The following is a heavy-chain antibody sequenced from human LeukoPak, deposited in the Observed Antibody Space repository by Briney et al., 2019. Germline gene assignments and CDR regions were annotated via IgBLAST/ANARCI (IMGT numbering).Heavy chain of an antibody. CDR1: GFTLSSYG. CDR3: AKDRIRIAAAGFDFDY. V-gene: IGHV3-30*02. D-gene: IGHD6-13*01. CDR2: IRYDGSNK. Sequence: PGGSLRLSCAASGFTLSSYGMHWVRQAPGKGLEWVAFIRYDGSNKYYADSVKGRFTISRDNSKNTLYLQMNSLRAEDTAVYYCAKDRIRIAAAGFDFDYWGQGTLVTVSS. J-gene: IGHJ4*02.